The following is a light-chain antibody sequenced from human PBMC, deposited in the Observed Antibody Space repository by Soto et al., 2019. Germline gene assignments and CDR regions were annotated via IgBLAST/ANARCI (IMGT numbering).Light chain of an antibody. Sequence: QSVLTQAPSASGTPGQRVTISCSGSSSNIGSRTVNWYQQLPGTAPKLLIYATNQRPSGVPDRFSGSKSGTSASLAISGLQSEDEADYYCAAWDDRLNGGVFGGGTKLTVL. CDR3: AAWDDRLNGGV. J-gene: IGLJ3*02. CDR1: SSNIGSRT. V-gene: IGLV1-44*01. CDR2: ATN.